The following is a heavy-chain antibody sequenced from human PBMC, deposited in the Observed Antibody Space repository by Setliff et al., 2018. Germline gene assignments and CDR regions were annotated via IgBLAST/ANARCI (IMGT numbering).Heavy chain of an antibody. Sequence: GGSLRLSCTASGFSYSNCWVSWVRQAPGKGLEWLASINPHASEKYYVDSVRGRFTISRDNAKNSLSLQMNSLRTEDTAVYYCFGAGTRSYWGQGALVTVSS. CDR2: INPHASEK. J-gene: IGHJ4*02. V-gene: IGHV3-7*01. D-gene: IGHD3-10*01. CDR3: FGAGTRSY. CDR1: GFSYSNCW.